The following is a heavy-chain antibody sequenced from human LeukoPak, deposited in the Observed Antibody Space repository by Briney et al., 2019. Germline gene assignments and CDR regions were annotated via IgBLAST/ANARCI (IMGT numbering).Heavy chain of an antibody. V-gene: IGHV1-8*01. D-gene: IGHD6-13*01. CDR3: ASGQRESIAAAGTPNFDI. Sequence: ASVKVSCKASGYTFTSYDINWVRQATGQGLEWMGWMNPNSGNTGYAQKFQGRVTMTRNTSISTAYMELSSLRSEDTAVYYCASGQRESIAAAGTPNFDIWGQGTMVTVSS. CDR1: GYTFTSYD. J-gene: IGHJ3*02. CDR2: MNPNSGNT.